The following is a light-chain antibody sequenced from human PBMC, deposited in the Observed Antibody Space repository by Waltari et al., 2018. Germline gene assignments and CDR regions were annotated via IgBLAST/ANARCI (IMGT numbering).Light chain of an antibody. J-gene: IGKJ2*01. V-gene: IGKV3-20*01. CDR3: QQYGNSPYT. Sequence: EIVLTQSPGTLSLSPGERATLSCRASQSVSSSYLAWYQQKPGQAPRLLIYDTSTRATGIPDRFSCSGSGTDFTLTISRLEPEDFAVYYCQQYGNSPYTFGQGTKLEIK. CDR1: QSVSSSY. CDR2: DTS.